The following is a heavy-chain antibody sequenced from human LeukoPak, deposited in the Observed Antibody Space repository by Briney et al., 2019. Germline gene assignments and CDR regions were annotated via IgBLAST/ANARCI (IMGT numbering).Heavy chain of an antibody. Sequence: GGSLRLSCAGSGYTFSSYNMHWVRQAPGKGLEWVSYITSSSSAIYYADSVKGRFTISRDNAKNSLYLQMNSLRGEDTAVYYCARDGSGHEFFDYWGQGTQVTVSS. CDR3: ARDGSGHEFFDY. V-gene: IGHV3-48*04. D-gene: IGHD5-12*01. CDR2: ITSSSSAI. CDR1: GYTFSSYN. J-gene: IGHJ4*02.